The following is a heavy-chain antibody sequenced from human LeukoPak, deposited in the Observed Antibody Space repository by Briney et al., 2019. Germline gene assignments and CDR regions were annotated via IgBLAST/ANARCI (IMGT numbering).Heavy chain of an antibody. D-gene: IGHD6-19*01. CDR2: IYTSGST. CDR1: GGSISSGSYY. CDR3: ASSGWDNYYYYYMDV. V-gene: IGHV4-61*02. Sequence: SETLSLTCTVSGGSISSGSYYWSWIRQPAGKGLEWIGRIYTSGSTNYNPSLKSRVTISVDTSKNQFSLKLSSVTAADTAVYYCASSGWDNYYYYYMDVWGKGTMVTISS. J-gene: IGHJ6*03.